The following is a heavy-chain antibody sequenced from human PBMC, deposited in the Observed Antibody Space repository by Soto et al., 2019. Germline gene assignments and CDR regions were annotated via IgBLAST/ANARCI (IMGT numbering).Heavy chain of an antibody. CDR3: ARGVRF. Sequence: SETLSLTCAVYGGSFSGYDWSWIRQPPGKGLEWIGEINHSGSTNYNPSLKSRVTISVDTSKNQFSLKLSSVTAADTAVYYCARGVRFWGQGTLVTVSS. V-gene: IGHV4-34*01. CDR1: GGSFSGYD. CDR2: INHSGST. J-gene: IGHJ4*02. D-gene: IGHD3-3*01.